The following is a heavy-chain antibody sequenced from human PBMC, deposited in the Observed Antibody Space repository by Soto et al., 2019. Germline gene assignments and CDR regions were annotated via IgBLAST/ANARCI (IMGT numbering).Heavy chain of an antibody. J-gene: IGHJ4*02. Sequence: LSLTCAVYGGSFSGYYWSWIRQPPGKGLEWIGEINHSGSTNYNPSLKSRVTISVDTSKNQFSLKLSSVTAADTAVYYCARRPAWVGGKSYYFDYWGQGTLVTVSS. CDR1: GGSFSGYY. CDR2: INHSGST. CDR3: ARRPAWVGGKSYYFDY. V-gene: IGHV4-34*01. D-gene: IGHD1-26*01.